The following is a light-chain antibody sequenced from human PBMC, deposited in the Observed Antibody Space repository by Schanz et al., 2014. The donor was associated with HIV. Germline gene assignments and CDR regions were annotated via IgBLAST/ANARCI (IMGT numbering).Light chain of an antibody. Sequence: EIVLTQSPATLSLSPGERATLSCRASQSVSTYLAWYQQKAGQAPRLLIFGASTRATGIPASFSGSGSGAEFTLTISSLQSEDFALYYCQQYNNWPFTFGQGTRLEIK. V-gene: IGKV3-15*01. CDR1: QSVSTY. CDR2: GAS. J-gene: IGKJ5*01. CDR3: QQYNNWPFT.